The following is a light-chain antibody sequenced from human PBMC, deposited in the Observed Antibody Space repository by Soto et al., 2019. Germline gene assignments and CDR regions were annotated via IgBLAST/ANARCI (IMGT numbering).Light chain of an antibody. J-gene: IGLJ3*02. V-gene: IGLV1-40*01. CDR2: GNS. CDR1: SSNIGAGYD. Sequence: QSVLTQPPSVSGAPGQRVTISCTGSSSNIGAGYDVHWYQQLPGTAPKLLIYGNSNRPSGVPDRFSGSKSGTSASLAITGLGGEEGADYYRPSYDSSLSGWVFGGGTKLPVL. CDR3: PSYDSSLSGWV.